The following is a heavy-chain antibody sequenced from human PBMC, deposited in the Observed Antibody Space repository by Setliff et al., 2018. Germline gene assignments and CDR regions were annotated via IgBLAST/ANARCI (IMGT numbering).Heavy chain of an antibody. D-gene: IGHD2-15*01. CDR2: INPSGGST. Sequence: ASVKVSCKASGYSFTNYYIHWVRQAPGQGLEWVGIINPSGGSTSYAQKFQGRVTMTRDTSTSTVYMELSSLRSEDTAVYYCARAVGYCSGGSCYKGDDYWGQGTLVTSPQ. CDR1: GYSFTNYY. J-gene: IGHJ4*02. V-gene: IGHV1-46*01. CDR3: ARAVGYCSGGSCYKGDDY.